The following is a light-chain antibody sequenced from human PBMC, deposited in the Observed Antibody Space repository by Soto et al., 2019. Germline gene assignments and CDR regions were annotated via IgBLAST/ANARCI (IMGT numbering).Light chain of an antibody. J-gene: IGKJ1*01. V-gene: IGKV1-5*03. Sequence: DIQMTQSPSTLSASIGDRVTITCRASQNISNWLAWYQQKPGKAPKLLIYKASSLEGGVPSRFSGSASGTEFTLTISSLQPDDFATYYCQQYDGFPWTFGQGTKVEIK. CDR3: QQYDGFPWT. CDR2: KAS. CDR1: QNISNW.